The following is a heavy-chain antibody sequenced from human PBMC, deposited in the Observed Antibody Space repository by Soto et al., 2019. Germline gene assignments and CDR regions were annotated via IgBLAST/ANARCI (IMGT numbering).Heavy chain of an antibody. Sequence: QEQLQESGPGLVEPSQTLSLTCTVSSGSLSSGGYYWNWIRQHPVKGLEWIGYIYFTGITYSTPSLKRRVTLSVDTSKSQFALELRSVTAAATAIYYCSRAPTDHKVNWFDRWGPGVLVTVSS. CDR2: IYFTGIT. CDR3: SRAPTDHKVNWFDR. CDR1: SGSLSSGGYY. V-gene: IGHV4-31*03. J-gene: IGHJ5*02.